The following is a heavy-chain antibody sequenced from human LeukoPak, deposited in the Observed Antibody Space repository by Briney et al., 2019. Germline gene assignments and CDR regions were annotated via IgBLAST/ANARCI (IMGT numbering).Heavy chain of an antibody. CDR3: ARGAARMVEIATIISFEY. CDR2: ISPKSADT. CDR1: GYSSSDYA. V-gene: IGHV1-18*01. J-gene: IGHJ4*02. Sequence: ASVKVSCKASGYSSSDYAITWVRQVPGQGLEWMGWISPKSADTHLAQKLQGRVTMTTDTSPSTAYMELRRLRSEDTAVYYCARGAARMVEIATIISFEYWGQGTLVTVSS. D-gene: IGHD5-24*01.